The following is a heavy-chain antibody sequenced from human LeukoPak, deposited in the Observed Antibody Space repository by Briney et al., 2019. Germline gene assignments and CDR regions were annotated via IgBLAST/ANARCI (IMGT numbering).Heavy chain of an antibody. Sequence: GGSLRLSCAASGFTFSSYGMHWVRQAPGKGLEWVAFIRYDGSNKYYADSVKGRFTISRDNSKNTLYLQMNSLRAEDTAVYYCATRYCSSTSCQVLFDYWGQGTLVTVSS. D-gene: IGHD2-2*01. CDR1: GFTFSSYG. CDR3: ATRYCSSTSCQVLFDY. V-gene: IGHV3-30*02. J-gene: IGHJ4*02. CDR2: IRYDGSNK.